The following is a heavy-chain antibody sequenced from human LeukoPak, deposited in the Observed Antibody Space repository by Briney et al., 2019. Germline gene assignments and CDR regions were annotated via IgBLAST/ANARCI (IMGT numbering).Heavy chain of an antibody. J-gene: IGHJ6*04. V-gene: IGHV4-34*01. CDR3: ARGPIRMNV. Sequence: SETLSLTCSVYGVSFSGYFWSWLRQPPGKGLEWIGEINHSERTNYNPPLRRLVTISVEPPKSQCSLRLRSLPASDTAVYYWARGPIRMNVGSEGTSVTVYS. CDR2: INHSERT. CDR1: GVSFSGYF.